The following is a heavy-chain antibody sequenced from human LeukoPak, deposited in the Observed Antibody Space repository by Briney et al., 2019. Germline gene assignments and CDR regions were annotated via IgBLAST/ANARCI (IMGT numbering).Heavy chain of an antibody. CDR2: INPNSGGT. J-gene: IGHJ4*02. CDR3: ARAKRVWELPSKYYFDY. D-gene: IGHD1-26*01. CDR1: GYTFTGYY. Sequence: ASVKVSCKASGYTFTGYYMHWVRQAPGQGLEWMGWINPNSGGTNYAQKFQGRATMTRDTSISTAYMELRSLRSDDTAVYYCARAKRVWELPSKYYFDYWGQGTLVTVSS. V-gene: IGHV1-2*02.